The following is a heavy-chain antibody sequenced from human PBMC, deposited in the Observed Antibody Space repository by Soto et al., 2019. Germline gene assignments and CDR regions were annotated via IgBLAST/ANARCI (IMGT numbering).Heavy chain of an antibody. D-gene: IGHD6-25*01. CDR3: AREGGSETLQPSYNWFDT. J-gene: IGHJ5*02. CDR2: INANNGGA. CDR1: EDTFRNYA. Sequence: ASVKVSCKASEDTFRNYAISWVRQAPGQGLEFMGWINANNGGAGSAQQFQGRVTVTRDTSITTVYMELSNLRSDDTAVYYCAREGGSETLQPSYNWFDTWGQGTLVTVSS. V-gene: IGHV1-2*02.